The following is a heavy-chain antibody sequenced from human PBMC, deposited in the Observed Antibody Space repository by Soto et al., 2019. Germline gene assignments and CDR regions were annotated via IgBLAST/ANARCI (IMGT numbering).Heavy chain of an antibody. D-gene: IGHD3-22*01. CDR3: APYYDSSGYFDY. Sequence: GASVKVSCKASGYTFTSYDINWVRQATGQGLEWMGWMNPNSGNTGYAQKFQGRVTMTRNTSISTAYMELSSLRSEDTAVYYCAPYYDSSGYFDYWGQGTLVTVSS. CDR1: GYTFTSYD. J-gene: IGHJ4*02. V-gene: IGHV1-8*01. CDR2: MNPNSGNT.